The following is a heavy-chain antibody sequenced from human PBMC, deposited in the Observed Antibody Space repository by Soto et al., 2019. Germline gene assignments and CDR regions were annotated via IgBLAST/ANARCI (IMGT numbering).Heavy chain of an antibody. J-gene: IGHJ5*02. CDR2: ISSSSSYI. Sequence: PGGSLRLSCAASGFTFSSYGMHWVRQAPGKGLEWVSAISSSSSYIYYADSVKGRFTISRDNAKNSLYLQMNSLRAEDTAVYYCARDPRIAAAGRFDPWGQGTLVTVSS. CDR3: ARDPRIAAAGRFDP. CDR1: GFTFSSYG. D-gene: IGHD6-13*01. V-gene: IGHV3-21*01.